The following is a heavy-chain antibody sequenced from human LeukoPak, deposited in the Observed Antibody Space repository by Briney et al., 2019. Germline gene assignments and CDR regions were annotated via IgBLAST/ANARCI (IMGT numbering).Heavy chain of an antibody. CDR1: GGSFSGYY. J-gene: IGHJ4*02. D-gene: IGHD5-24*01. CDR3: ARGVGYNSFSVGY. CDR2: INHSGST. V-gene: IGHV4-34*01. Sequence: SETLSLTCAVYGGSFSGYYWSWLRQPPGKGLEWIGEINHSGSTNYNPSLKSRVTILVDTSKNQFFLKLSSVTAADTAVYYCARGVGYNSFSVGYWGQGTLVTVSS.